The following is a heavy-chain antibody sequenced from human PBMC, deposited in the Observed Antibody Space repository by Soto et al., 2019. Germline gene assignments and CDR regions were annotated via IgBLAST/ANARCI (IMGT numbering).Heavy chain of an antibody. V-gene: IGHV3-74*01. Sequence: EVQLVESGGGLVQPGGSLRLSCAAAGFTFSNHWMHWVRQAPGRGLVWASRINSEGSSTFYADSVKGRFTISRDNAKNTVYLQMNSLRGDDTGVYYCARGIQWRYGMDVWGQGTTVTVSS. D-gene: IGHD5-12*01. J-gene: IGHJ6*02. CDR3: ARGIQWRYGMDV. CDR1: GFTFSNHW. CDR2: INSEGSST.